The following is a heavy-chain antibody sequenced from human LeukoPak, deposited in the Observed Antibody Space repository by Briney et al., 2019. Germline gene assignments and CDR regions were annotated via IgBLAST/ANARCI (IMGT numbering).Heavy chain of an antibody. J-gene: IGHJ6*02. V-gene: IGHV4-59*01. CDR3: ARLTTVVSYGMDV. CDR1: GGSISSYY. Sequence: SETLSLTCTVSGGSISSYYWSWIRQPPGKGLEWIGYIYYSGSTDYTPSLKSRVTISVDTSKNQFSLKLSSVTAADTAVYYCARLTTVVSYGMDVWGQGTTVTVSS. D-gene: IGHD2-2*01. CDR2: IYYSGST.